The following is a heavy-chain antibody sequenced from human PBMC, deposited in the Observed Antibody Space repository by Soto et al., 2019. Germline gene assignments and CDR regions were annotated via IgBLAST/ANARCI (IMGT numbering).Heavy chain of an antibody. CDR3: EAEMTFGKLSVV. V-gene: IGHV1-69*01. CDR1: GDTDTNYV. J-gene: IGHJ6*02. D-gene: IGHD3-16*02. Sequence: QVQLVQSGAEVKKPGSSVKVSCKASGDTDTNYVISWVRQAPGQGLEWMGGIFPKFGTTYSAQKLQDRLTITADESTSTVYMQLTSLRLDDTAVYYCEAEMTFGKLSVVWGQGTTVTVSS. CDR2: IFPKFGTT.